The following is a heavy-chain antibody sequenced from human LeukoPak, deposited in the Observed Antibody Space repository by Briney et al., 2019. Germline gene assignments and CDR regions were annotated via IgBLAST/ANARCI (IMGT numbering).Heavy chain of an antibody. CDR3: AKRDFDWLLSANDY. CDR2: IKNDGSGI. Sequence: GGSLRLSCEASGFTFKNAWMIWVRQAPGKGLEWVARIKNDGSGIIYADSVKGRFTISRDNARNTLYLQMNSLRAEDTAVYYCAKRDFDWLLSANDYWGQGTLVTVSS. V-gene: IGHV3-74*01. D-gene: IGHD3-9*01. J-gene: IGHJ4*02. CDR1: GFTFKNAW.